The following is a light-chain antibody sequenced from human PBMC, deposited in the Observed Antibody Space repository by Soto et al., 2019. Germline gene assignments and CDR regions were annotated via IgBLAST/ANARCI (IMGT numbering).Light chain of an antibody. CDR2: EGS. CDR1: SSDVGSYNL. J-gene: IGLJ1*01. Sequence: QAVVTQPASVSGSPGQSITISCTGTSSDVGSYNLVSWYQQHPGKAPKLMIYEGSKRPSGVSNRFSGSKSGNTASLTISGLQAADEADYYCCSYAGSSSYVFGTGTKVTVL. V-gene: IGLV2-23*01. CDR3: CSYAGSSSYV.